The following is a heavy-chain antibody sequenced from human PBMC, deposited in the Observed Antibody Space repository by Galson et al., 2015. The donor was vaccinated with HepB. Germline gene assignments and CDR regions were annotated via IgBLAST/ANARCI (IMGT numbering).Heavy chain of an antibody. J-gene: IGHJ4*02. CDR2: IWYDGSNK. Sequence: SLRLSCAASGFTFSSYGMHWVRQARGKGLEWVAVIWYDGSNKYYADSVKGRFTISRDNSKNTLYLQMNSLRAEDTAVYYCARPLSGYYREGFDYWGQGTLVTVSS. V-gene: IGHV3-33*08. D-gene: IGHD3-3*01. CDR3: ARPLSGYYREGFDY. CDR1: GFTFSSYG.